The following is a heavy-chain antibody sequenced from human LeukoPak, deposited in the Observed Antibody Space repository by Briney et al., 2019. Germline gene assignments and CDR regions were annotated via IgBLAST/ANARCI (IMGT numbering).Heavy chain of an antibody. J-gene: IGHJ3*02. CDR2: ISSSGSTI. D-gene: IGHD6-19*01. V-gene: IGHV3-48*03. CDR3: ARVKAKGIAVANAFNI. CDR1: GFTFSSYE. Sequence: GGSLRLSCAASGFTFSSYEMNWVRQAPGKGLEWVSYISSSGSTIYYADSVKGRFTISRDNAKNSLYLQMNSLRAEDTAVYYCARVKAKGIAVANAFNIWGQGTMVTVSS.